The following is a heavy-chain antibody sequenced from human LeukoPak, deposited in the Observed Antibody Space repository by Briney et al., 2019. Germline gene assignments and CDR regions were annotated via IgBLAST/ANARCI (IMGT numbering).Heavy chain of an antibody. CDR2: IKQDGSEK. CDR1: GFTFSNYW. CDR3: ARERVGGGIEMATIF. Sequence: GGSLRLSCAASGFTFSNYWMNWVRQAPEKGLEWVANIKQDGSEKYYVDSVKGRFTISRDNAKNSLYLQMNSLRAEDTAVYYCARERVGGGIEMATIFWGQGTLVTVSS. J-gene: IGHJ4*02. D-gene: IGHD5-24*01. V-gene: IGHV3-7*01.